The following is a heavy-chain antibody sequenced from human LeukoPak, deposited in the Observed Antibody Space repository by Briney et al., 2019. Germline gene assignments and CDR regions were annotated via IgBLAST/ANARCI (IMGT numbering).Heavy chain of an antibody. CDR3: ARDHGYGQLDY. V-gene: IGHV3-7*01. D-gene: IGHD4-17*01. J-gene: IGHJ4*02. Sequence: GGSLRLSCTASGFIFSNYWMTWVRQAPGKGLEWVAQINQDGSKEYYIDSVKARFSISRDNARNSLSLQMNSLRAEDTAVYYCARDHGYGQLDYWGQGTLVTVSS. CDR1: GFIFSNYW. CDR2: INQDGSKE.